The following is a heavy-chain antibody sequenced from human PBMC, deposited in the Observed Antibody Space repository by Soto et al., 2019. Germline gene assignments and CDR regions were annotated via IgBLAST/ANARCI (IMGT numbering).Heavy chain of an antibody. J-gene: IGHJ4*02. CDR1: GFTFSSYA. CDR2: ISGSGGST. CDR3: AKGPDSSGYYFYYFDY. V-gene: IGHV3-23*01. D-gene: IGHD3-22*01. Sequence: PGGSLRLSCAASGFTFSSYAMSWVRQAPGKGLEWVSAISGSGGSTYYADSVKGRFTISRDNSKNTLYLQMNSLRAEDTAVYYCAKGPDSSGYYFYYFDYWGQGTLVTVSS.